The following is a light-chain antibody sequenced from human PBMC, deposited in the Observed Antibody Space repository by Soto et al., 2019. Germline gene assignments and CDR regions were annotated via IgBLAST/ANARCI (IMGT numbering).Light chain of an antibody. CDR3: QSYDSSLSGSV. J-gene: IGLJ3*02. Sequence: QSVLTPPPSVSGAPGQRVTISCTGSSSNIGAGYHVHWYQQLPGTAPKLLIYGNNNRPSGVPDRFSGSKSGTSASLAITGLQAEDEADYYCQSYDSSLSGSVFGGGTKVTVL. CDR1: SSNIGAGYH. V-gene: IGLV1-40*01. CDR2: GNN.